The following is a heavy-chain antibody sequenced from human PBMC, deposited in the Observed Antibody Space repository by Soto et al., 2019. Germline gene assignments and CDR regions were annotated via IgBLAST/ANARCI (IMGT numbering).Heavy chain of an antibody. D-gene: IGHD3-3*01. CDR3: ARVGYDFATD. Sequence: QVQLQESGPGLVKPSETLSLTCTVSGGSISSYYWSWIRQPAGKGLEWIGRIYTSGSTNYNPSLKSRATMSADTSKNQFSPKLSSVTAADAAVYYCARVGYDFATDWGQGTLVTVSS. J-gene: IGHJ4*02. V-gene: IGHV4-4*07. CDR2: IYTSGST. CDR1: GGSISSYY.